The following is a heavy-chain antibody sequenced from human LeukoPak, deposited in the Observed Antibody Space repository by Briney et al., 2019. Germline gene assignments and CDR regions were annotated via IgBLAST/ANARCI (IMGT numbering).Heavy chain of an antibody. J-gene: IGHJ4*02. V-gene: IGHV3-21*01. D-gene: IGHD3-16*01. CDR3: ARYRGLSLGGGLDY. CDR1: GFTFSSYS. CDR2: ISSSSSYI. Sequence: GGSLRLSCAASGFTFSSYSMNWVRQAPGKGLEWVSSISSSSSYIYYADSVKGRFTISRDNAKNSLYLQMNSLTAEDTAVYYCARYRGLSLGGGLDYWGQGTLVTVSS.